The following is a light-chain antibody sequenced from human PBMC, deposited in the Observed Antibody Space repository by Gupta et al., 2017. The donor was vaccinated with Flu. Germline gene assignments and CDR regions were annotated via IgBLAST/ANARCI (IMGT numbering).Light chain of an antibody. CDR1: ESVDSNK. CDR2: SAA. CDR3: HQCSRSPPT. V-gene: IGKV3-20*01. Sequence: TLSLSPWEGATTSCTASESVDSNKVSWYQQKPGQAPSPLMLSAASRAAGVPDRFSGSGAVTYFTLTTSSLEPEDFAVYYCHQCSRSPPTFGQGTKLEIK. J-gene: IGKJ2*01.